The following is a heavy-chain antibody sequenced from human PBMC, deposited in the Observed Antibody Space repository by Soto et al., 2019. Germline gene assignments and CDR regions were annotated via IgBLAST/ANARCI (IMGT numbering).Heavy chain of an antibody. CDR3: ARGEITLRGGMDV. D-gene: IGHD3-16*01. J-gene: IGHJ6*02. CDR1: GGSFRGYY. Sequence: QVQLQQSGAGLLKPSETLSLNCTVSGGSFRGYYWGWVRQPPGKGLEWIGEINHSGSSNYHPSLKSRVTISVAKAKNQFSLTVNSVTPADTAVYYCARGEITLRGGMDVWGQGTTVTVSS. CDR2: INHSGSS. V-gene: IGHV4-34*02.